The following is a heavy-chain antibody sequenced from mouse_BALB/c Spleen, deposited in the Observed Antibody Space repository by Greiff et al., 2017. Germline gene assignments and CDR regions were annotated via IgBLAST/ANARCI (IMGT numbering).Heavy chain of an antibody. CDR1: GYTFTSYV. D-gene: IGHD2-10*02. V-gene: IGHV1-14*01. Sequence: EVKLVESGPELVKPGASVKMSCKASGYTFTSYVMHWVKQKPGQGLEWIGYINPYNDGTKYNEKFKGKATLTSDKSSSTAYMELSSLTSEDSAVYYCARYGGYGNYDAMDYWGQGTSVTVSS. CDR3: ARYGGYGNYDAMDY. CDR2: INPYNDGT. J-gene: IGHJ4*01.